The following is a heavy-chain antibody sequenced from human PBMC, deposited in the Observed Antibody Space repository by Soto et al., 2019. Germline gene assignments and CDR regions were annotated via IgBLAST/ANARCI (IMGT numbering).Heavy chain of an antibody. J-gene: IGHJ5*02. CDR2: INPKTGGT. V-gene: IGHV1-2*02. CDR3: AKDPEASYNWFDP. CDR1: GYTFTDYY. Sequence: QVQLVQSGTEVKKPGASVKVSCKASGYTFTDYYMHWVRQAPGQGLEWMGWINPKTGGTKYTQNFQGRVTMTRDTSIGTAYMELSRLTSDDTAVYYCAKDPEASYNWFDPWGQGTLVTVSS.